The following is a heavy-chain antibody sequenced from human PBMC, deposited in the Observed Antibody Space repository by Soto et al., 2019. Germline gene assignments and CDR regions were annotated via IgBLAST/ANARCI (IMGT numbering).Heavy chain of an antibody. CDR2: ISGSGGST. CDR3: AKDFNYYDSSGYPGHYFDY. V-gene: IGHV3-23*01. Sequence: DGSLRLSCAASGFTFSSYAMSWVRQAPGKGLEWVSAISGSGGSTYYADSVKGRFTISRDNSKNTLYLQMNSLRAEDTAVYYYAKDFNYYDSSGYPGHYFDYWGQGTLVTVS. J-gene: IGHJ4*02. CDR1: GFTFSSYA. D-gene: IGHD3-22*01.